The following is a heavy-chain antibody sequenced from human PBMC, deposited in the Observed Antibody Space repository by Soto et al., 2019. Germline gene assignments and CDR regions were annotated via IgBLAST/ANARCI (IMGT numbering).Heavy chain of an antibody. CDR1: GGSISSYY. Sequence: PWETLSPTCTVSGGSISSYYWTRIRQPPGKGLEWIGYIYYSGSTNYNPSLKSRVTISVDTSKNQFSLKLSSVTAADTAVYYCAGGGNWFDPWGQGTLVTVSS. V-gene: IGHV4-59*01. CDR2: IYYSGST. J-gene: IGHJ5*02. CDR3: AGGGNWFDP. D-gene: IGHD3-16*01.